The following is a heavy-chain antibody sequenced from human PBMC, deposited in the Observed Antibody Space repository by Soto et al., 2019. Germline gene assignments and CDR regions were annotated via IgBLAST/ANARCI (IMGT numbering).Heavy chain of an antibody. V-gene: IGHV3-48*03. Sequence: GGSLRLSCAASGFTVSSYEMNWVRRAPGKGLEWVSYISSSGSTIYYADSVKGRFTISRDNAKNSLYLQMNSLRAEDTAVYYCARYGVSGYYGMDVWRQGTTVTVSS. J-gene: IGHJ6*02. CDR3: ARYGVSGYYGMDV. D-gene: IGHD6-13*01. CDR2: ISSSGSTI. CDR1: GFTVSSYE.